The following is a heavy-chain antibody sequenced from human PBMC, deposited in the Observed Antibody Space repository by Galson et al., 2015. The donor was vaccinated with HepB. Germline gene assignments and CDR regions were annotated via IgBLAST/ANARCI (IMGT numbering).Heavy chain of an antibody. CDR2: VYYTGST. CDR1: GDSITSNY. Sequence: SETLSLTCVVSGDSITSNYWTWMRQSPGRGLEWIGYVYYTGSTNYNPSLKSRVTMSVDTSKNQFSLKLSSVTATDTAIYFCAGRLRFYFDVWGRGTLVAVSS. J-gene: IGHJ2*01. V-gene: IGHV4-59*08. CDR3: AGRLRFYFDV. D-gene: IGHD3-10*01.